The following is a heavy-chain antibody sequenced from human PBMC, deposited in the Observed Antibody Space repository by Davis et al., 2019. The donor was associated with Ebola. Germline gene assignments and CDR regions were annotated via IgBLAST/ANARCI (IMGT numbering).Heavy chain of an antibody. V-gene: IGHV3-11*01. CDR3: ARSTEEFITVYYFDY. CDR2: ISSSSSTI. Sequence: GGSLRLSCAASGFTFSDYYMSWIRQAPGKGLEWVSYISSSSSTIYYADSVKGRFTISRDNAKNSLYLQMNSLRDEDTAVYYCARSTEEFITVYYFDYWGQGTLVTVSS. D-gene: IGHD3-22*01. CDR1: GFTFSDYY. J-gene: IGHJ4*02.